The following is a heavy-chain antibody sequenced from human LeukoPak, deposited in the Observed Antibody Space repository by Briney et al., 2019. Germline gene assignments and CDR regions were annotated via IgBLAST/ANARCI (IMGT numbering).Heavy chain of an antibody. Sequence: SVKVSCKASGGTFSSYAISWVRQAPGQGLEWMGRIIPTFGTANYAQKFQGRVTITTDESTSTAYMELSSLRSEDTAVYYCARERGYSYGYPDYWGQGTLVTVSS. V-gene: IGHV1-69*05. CDR3: ARERGYSYGYPDY. J-gene: IGHJ4*02. CDR2: IIPTFGTA. D-gene: IGHD5-18*01. CDR1: GGTFSSYA.